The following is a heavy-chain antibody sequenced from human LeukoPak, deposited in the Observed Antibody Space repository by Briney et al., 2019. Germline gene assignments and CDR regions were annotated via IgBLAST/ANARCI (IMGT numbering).Heavy chain of an antibody. J-gene: IGHJ4*02. V-gene: IGHV3-7*01. CDR3: ARPRGCGSARCNNCDS. D-gene: IGHD2-2*01. CDR2: MEEYGSYI. CDR1: GFDFSGFS. Sequence: GGSLRLSCVVSGFDFSGFSMSWVRQAPGKGLEWVAIMEEYGSYIFYVDSVKGRFIISRDNARNSLYLQMNNLRAEDTAVYYCARPRGCGSARCNNCDSWGQGTLVTVSS.